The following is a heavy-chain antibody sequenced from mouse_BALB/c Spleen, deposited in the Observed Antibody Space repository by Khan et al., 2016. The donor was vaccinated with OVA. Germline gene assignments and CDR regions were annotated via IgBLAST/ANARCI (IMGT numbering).Heavy chain of an antibody. V-gene: IGHV2-3*01. J-gene: IGHJ4*01. CDR3: AAFETSYYAMDY. Sequence: QVQLKQSGPGLVAPSQSLSITCTVSGFSLATYGVSWVRQPPGKGLEWLGVIWGDGNTNYHSALKSRLSISKDNSKSQVFLKLNSLQTDDTATYYSAAFETSYYAMDYWGQGTSVTVS. D-gene: IGHD3-2*01. CDR2: IWGDGNT. CDR1: GFSLATYG.